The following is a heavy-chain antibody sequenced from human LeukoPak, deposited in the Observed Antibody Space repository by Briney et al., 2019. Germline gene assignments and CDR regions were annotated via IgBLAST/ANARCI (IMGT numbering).Heavy chain of an antibody. CDR2: IKTKAGGGTT. CDR1: GFTFSDAW. CDR3: TTNHLFDI. J-gene: IGHJ3*02. V-gene: IGHV3-15*01. Sequence: GGSLRLSCAASGFTFSDAWVNWGRQAPGKGLEWVGRIKTKAGGGTTDYAAPVKGRFTISRDDSKNTKYLQMNSLRTEDTAVYYCTTNHLFDIWGQGTMVTVSS.